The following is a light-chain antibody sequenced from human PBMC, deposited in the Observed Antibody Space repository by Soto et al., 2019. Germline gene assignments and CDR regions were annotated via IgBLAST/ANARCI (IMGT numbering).Light chain of an antibody. V-gene: IGKV1-39*01. J-gene: IGKJ1*01. CDR2: AAS. CDR1: QSVSSS. Sequence: DIQMTQSPSSMSASVGDRVTITCRASQSVSSSLNWYQQKPGKAPKLLIYAASSLQTGVPSRLSGSGSGTDFTLTISSLQPEDFATYYCQQSDRTPPTCAQGTKVEIK. CDR3: QQSDRTPPT.